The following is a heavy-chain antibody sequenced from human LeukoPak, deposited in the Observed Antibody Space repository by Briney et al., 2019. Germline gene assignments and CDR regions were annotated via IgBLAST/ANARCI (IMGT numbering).Heavy chain of an antibody. V-gene: IGHV1-24*01. D-gene: IGHD1-26*01. CDR1: GYTLTELS. CDR3: AREHSTLYSGSYYPDAFDI. J-gene: IGHJ3*02. CDR2: FDPEDGET. Sequence: ASVKVSCKVSGYTLTELSMHWVRQAPGKGLEWMGGFDPEDGETIYAQKFQGRVTMTTDTSTSTAYMELRSLRSDDTAVYYCAREHSTLYSGSYYPDAFDIWGQGTMVTVSS.